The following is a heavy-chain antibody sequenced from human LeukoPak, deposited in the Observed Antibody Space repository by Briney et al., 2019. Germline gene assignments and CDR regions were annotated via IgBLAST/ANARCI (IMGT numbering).Heavy chain of an antibody. CDR1: GFTFSSYS. CDR3: ARFPAGGGKDY. D-gene: IGHD4-23*01. J-gene: IGHJ4*02. Sequence: GGSLRLSCAASGFTFSSYSMNWVRQAPGKGLEWVSYISSSSSTIYYADSVKGRFTISRDNAKNSLYLQMNSLRAEDTAVYYCARFPAGGGKDYRGQGTLVTVSS. V-gene: IGHV3-48*01. CDR2: ISSSSSTI.